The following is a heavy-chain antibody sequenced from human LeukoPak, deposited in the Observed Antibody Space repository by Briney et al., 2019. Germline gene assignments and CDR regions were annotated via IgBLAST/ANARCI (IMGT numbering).Heavy chain of an antibody. CDR3: ARGRPSFYSSVWASDVFDI. V-gene: IGHV1-8*02. Sequence: GASVNVSCKASGYTFTSYGISWVRQAPGQGLEWMGWMNPNSGNTGYAQKFQGRVTLTRNTSISTPYMELSSLRSEDTAVYFCARGRPSFYSSVWASDVFDIWGQGTMVTVSS. D-gene: IGHD6-19*01. CDR1: GYTFTSYG. CDR2: MNPNSGNT. J-gene: IGHJ3*02.